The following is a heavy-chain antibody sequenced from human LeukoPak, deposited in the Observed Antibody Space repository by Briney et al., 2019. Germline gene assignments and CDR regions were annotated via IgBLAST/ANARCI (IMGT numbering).Heavy chain of an antibody. CDR1: GGSISSYY. CDR2: IYYSGST. CDR3: ARSAVLDGTTNWFDP. J-gene: IGHJ5*02. V-gene: IGHV4-59*12. Sequence: PSETLSLTCTVSGGSISSYYWSWIRQPPGKGLEWIGYIYYSGSTNYNPSLKSRVTMSVDTSKNQFSLKLSSVTAADTAVYYCARSAVLDGTTNWFDPWGQGTLVTVSS. D-gene: IGHD1-7*01.